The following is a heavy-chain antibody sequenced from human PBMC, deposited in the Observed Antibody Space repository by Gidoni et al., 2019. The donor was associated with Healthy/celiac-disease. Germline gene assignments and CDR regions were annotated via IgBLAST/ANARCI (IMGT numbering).Heavy chain of an antibody. D-gene: IGHD3-22*01. CDR2: IYTSGST. CDR1: GGSISRGSYY. J-gene: IGHJ4*02. CDR3: ASNYYDSSGYYSSLAFDY. Sequence: QVQLQESGPGLVKPSQTLSLTCTVSGGSISRGSYYWSWIRQPAGKGLEWIVRIYTSGSTNYNPSLKSRVTISVDTSKNQFSLKLSSVTAADTAVYYCASNYYDSSGYYSSLAFDYWGQGTLVTVSS. V-gene: IGHV4-61*02.